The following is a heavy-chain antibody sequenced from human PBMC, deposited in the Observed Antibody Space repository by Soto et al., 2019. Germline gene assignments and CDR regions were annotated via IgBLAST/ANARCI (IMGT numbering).Heavy chain of an antibody. J-gene: IGHJ4*02. CDR3: ARGRYGDY. V-gene: IGHV1-18*01. CDR2: ISAHNGNT. Sequence: QVHLVQSGAEVKKPGASVKVSCKASGYTFTSYGITWVRQAPGQGLEWMGWISAHNGNTDDAQKLQGTVIVTRDTATRTAYMELRRLISDDTAVYDCARGRYGDYWGQGALVTVSP. CDR1: GYTFTSYG. D-gene: IGHD1-1*01.